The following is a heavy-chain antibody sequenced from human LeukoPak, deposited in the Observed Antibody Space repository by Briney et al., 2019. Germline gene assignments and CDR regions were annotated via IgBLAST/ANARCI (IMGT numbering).Heavy chain of an antibody. CDR3: ARRIVVVAAANNYYYYYMDV. D-gene: IGHD2-2*01. CDR2: MNPNSGNT. V-gene: IGHV1-8*01. Sequence: AASVKVSCKASGYTFTSYDINWVRQATGQGLEWMGWMNPNSGNTGYAQKFQDRVTMNRNTSISTAYMELSSLISEDTAVYYCARRIVVVAAANNYYYYYMDVWGKGTTVTVSS. CDR1: GYTFTSYD. J-gene: IGHJ6*03.